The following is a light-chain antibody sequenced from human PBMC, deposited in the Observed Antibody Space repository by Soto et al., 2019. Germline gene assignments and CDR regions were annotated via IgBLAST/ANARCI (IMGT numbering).Light chain of an antibody. CDR2: DAS. Sequence: EIVLTQSPATLSLSPGERATLSCRASQSVSSYLNWYQQNPGQAPRPLIYDASNSATGTPARFSGSGTGTDFTLTISSLDPEDLAVYYCQYRRKGSPSFTFGPGTKVTIK. CDR1: QSVSSY. CDR3: QYRRKGSPSFT. J-gene: IGKJ3*01. V-gene: IGKV3-11*01.